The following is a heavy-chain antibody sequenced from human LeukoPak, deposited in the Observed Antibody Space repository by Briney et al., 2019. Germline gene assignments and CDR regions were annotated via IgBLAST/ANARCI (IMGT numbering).Heavy chain of an antibody. CDR3: LIVVVPAAIPF. D-gene: IGHD2-2*02. CDR2: ISAYNGNT. CDR1: GYTFTSYG. V-gene: IGHV1-18*01. Sequence: ASVKVSCKASGYTFTSYGISWVRQAPGQGLEWMGWISAYNGNTNYAQKLHGRVTMTTDTSTSTAYMELRSLRSDDTAVYYCLIVVVPAAIPFWGQGTLVTVSS. J-gene: IGHJ4*02.